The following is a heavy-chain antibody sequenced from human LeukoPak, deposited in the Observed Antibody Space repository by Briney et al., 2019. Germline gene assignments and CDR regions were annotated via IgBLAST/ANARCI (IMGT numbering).Heavy chain of an antibody. V-gene: IGHV4-34*01. Sequence: SETLSLTCGVYGGSFSGYYWTWIRQPPGRGLEWIGEINHSGITNYNPSLKSRVTISIDTSKSQFSLKLNSVTAADTAVYYCSRGLSDVYWGQGTLVTVSS. CDR1: GGSFSGYY. CDR3: SRGLSDVY. CDR2: INHSGIT. J-gene: IGHJ4*02.